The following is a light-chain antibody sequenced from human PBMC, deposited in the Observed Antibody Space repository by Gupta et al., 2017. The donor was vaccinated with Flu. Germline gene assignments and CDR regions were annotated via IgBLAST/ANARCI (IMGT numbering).Light chain of an antibody. CDR3: SSYTRSTTSRIAWV. V-gene: IGLV2-14*01. CDR1: SSDVGGYNR. J-gene: IGLJ3*02. CDR2: EVS. Sequence: QSALTQPASVSGSPGQSITISCTGTSSDVGGYNRVSWYQQHPGKAPKLIIYEVSNRPSGMSNRFFGSKSGNTASLTISGLQADDEADYYCSSYTRSTTSRIAWVFGGGTKLTVL.